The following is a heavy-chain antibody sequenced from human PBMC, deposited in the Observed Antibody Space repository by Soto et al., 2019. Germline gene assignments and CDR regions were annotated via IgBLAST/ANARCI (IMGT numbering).Heavy chain of an antibody. CDR1: GGTFSSYA. J-gene: IGHJ5*02. Sequence: QVRLVQAGAEVKKPGSSVKVSCKASGGTFSSYAFSWVRQAPGQGLDWMGGIMAIFGTTNYAHKFQGRGTIVADEYTRTTYDELSRLRSEATAVYFCVIEVADGTNNYFEPCARGTLVTVSS. V-gene: IGHV1-69*01. D-gene: IGHD6-13*01. CDR2: IMAIFGTT. CDR3: VIEVADGTNNYFEP.